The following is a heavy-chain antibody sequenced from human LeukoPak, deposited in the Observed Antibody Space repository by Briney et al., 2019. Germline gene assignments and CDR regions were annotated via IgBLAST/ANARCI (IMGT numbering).Heavy chain of an antibody. Sequence: GGSLRLSCAASGFTFSSYGMTWVRQAPGKGLEWVANIKQDGSETYYVDSVKGRFTISRDNAKNSLFLQMNSLRAEDTAVYYCARVGVRGGTDYWGQGTLVTVSS. CDR2: IKQDGSET. J-gene: IGHJ4*02. D-gene: IGHD1-26*01. CDR1: GFTFSSYG. V-gene: IGHV3-7*05. CDR3: ARVGVRGGTDY.